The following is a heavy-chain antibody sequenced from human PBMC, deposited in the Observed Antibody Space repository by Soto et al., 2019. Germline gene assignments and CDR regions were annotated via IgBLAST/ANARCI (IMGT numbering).Heavy chain of an antibody. CDR3: ARLGDYGDIDF. CDR2: VYYSGST. V-gene: IGHV4-39*01. J-gene: IGHJ4*02. Sequence: QLLLQESGPGLVKPSETLSLTCTVSGGSISTFFYYWSWIRQPPGKGLEWIGSVYYSGSTYYTPSLKSRVTIFVDTSKNQFSLQLSSVTAADTAVYYCARLGDYGDIDFWGRGTLVTVSS. D-gene: IGHD4-17*01. CDR1: GGSISTFFYY.